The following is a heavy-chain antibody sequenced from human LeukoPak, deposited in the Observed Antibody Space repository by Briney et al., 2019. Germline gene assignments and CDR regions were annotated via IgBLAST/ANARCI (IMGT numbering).Heavy chain of an antibody. Sequence: GASVKVSCKVSGYTLTELSMHWVRQAPGKGLEWMGGFDPEDGEAIYAQKFQGRVTMTEDTSTDTAYMELSSLRSEDTAVYYCATDKVGTLWWEFDYWGQGTLVTVSS. CDR2: FDPEDGEA. J-gene: IGHJ4*02. D-gene: IGHD2-21*01. CDR1: GYTLTELS. CDR3: ATDKVGTLWWEFDY. V-gene: IGHV1-24*01.